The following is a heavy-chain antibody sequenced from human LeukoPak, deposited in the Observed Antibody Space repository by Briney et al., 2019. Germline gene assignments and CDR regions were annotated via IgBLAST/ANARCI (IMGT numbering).Heavy chain of an antibody. V-gene: IGHV3-21*01. J-gene: IGHJ6*03. CDR3: ARVHLGPRSSWYNYYYYMDV. D-gene: IGHD6-13*01. Sequence: PGGSLRLSCAASGFTFSSYSMNWVRQAPGKGLEWVSSISSSSSYIYYADSVKGRFTISRDNAKNSLYLQMNSLRAEDTAVYYCARVHLGPRSSWYNYYYYMDVWGKGTTVTVSS. CDR1: GFTFSSYS. CDR2: ISSSSSYI.